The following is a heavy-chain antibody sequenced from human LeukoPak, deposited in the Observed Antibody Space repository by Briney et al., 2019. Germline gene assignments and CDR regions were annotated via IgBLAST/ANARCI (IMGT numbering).Heavy chain of an antibody. CDR3: ARDYSRGGYWFDP. D-gene: IGHD6-13*01. J-gene: IGHJ5*02. CDR2: IYYSGST. CDR1: GGSISSYY. Sequence: SETLSLTCTVSGGSISSYYWSWIRQPPGKGLEWIGYIYYSGSTNYNPSLKSRVTISVDTSKNQFSLKLSSVTAADTAVYYCARDYSRGGYWFDPWGQGTLVTVSS. V-gene: IGHV4-59*01.